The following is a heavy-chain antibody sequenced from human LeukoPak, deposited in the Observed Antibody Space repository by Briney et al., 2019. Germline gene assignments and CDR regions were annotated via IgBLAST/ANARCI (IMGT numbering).Heavy chain of an antibody. CDR2: IYYSGNT. CDR1: GGSISNSNYY. Sequence: SETLSLTCSVSGGSISNSNYYWGWVRQPPGKGLEWIGTIYYSGNTYYTPSLKSRVTISVDTSKNQFFLRLSSVTAADTAVYFCMRHEEEDGRNAKPFDFWGQGTLVTVSS. D-gene: IGHD5-24*01. CDR3: MRHEEEDGRNAKPFDF. J-gene: IGHJ4*02. V-gene: IGHV4-39*01.